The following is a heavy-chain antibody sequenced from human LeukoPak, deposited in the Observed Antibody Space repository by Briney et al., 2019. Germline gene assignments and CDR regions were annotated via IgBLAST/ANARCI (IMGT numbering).Heavy chain of an antibody. V-gene: IGHV3-30*18. CDR2: ISYDGSIK. CDR1: GFIFSNYG. Sequence: GWSLRLSCAASGFIFSNYGMHWVRQAPDKGLEWVAVISYDGSIKYYADSVKGLFTFSRDNFKNTLYLQMSSLRAEDTAVYYCAKEKGIYCSSIDCSPGMDVWGQGTTVTVSS. CDR3: AKEKGIYCSSIDCSPGMDV. J-gene: IGHJ6*02. D-gene: IGHD2-2*01.